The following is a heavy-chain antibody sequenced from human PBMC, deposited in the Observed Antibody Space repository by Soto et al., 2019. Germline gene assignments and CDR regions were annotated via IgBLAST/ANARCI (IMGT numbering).Heavy chain of an antibody. J-gene: IGHJ4*01. CDR2: LYSGGTT. CDR1: GFSVSRNF. D-gene: IGHD1-26*01. CDR3: ARVVLVGATPDYFDH. V-gene: IGHV3-53*01. Sequence: EVQLVESGGSFIQSGGSLRLSCAVSGFSVSRNFMSWIRQAPGKGLEWVSILYSGGTTYYTGSVEGRFTMSGDDSKNTVYLQMKSLRVEDTATYFCARVVLVGATPDYFDHWGQGSLVTVSS.